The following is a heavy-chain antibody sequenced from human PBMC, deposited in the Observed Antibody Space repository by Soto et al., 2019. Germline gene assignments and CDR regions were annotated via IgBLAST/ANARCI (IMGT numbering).Heavy chain of an antibody. CDR1: GRGVSSNGAA. Sequence: SQTLSLSWAICGRGVSSNGAAWNWVRQSRWGSVELSGGTYYRAKWYNDYAVSVKSRITNNPDTSKNQFSLQLNPVTPEATAVYYCARVAHHYYYMDVWGKGAPVTVSS. V-gene: IGHV6-1*01. CDR3: ARVAHHYYYMDV. CDR2: TYYRAKWYN. J-gene: IGHJ6*03.